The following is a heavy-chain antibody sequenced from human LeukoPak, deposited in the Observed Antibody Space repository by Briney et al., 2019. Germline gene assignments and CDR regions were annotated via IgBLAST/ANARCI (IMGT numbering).Heavy chain of an antibody. Sequence: ASVKVSCKASGGTFSSYAISWVRQAPGQGLERMGRIIPILGIANYAQKFQGRVTITADKSTSTAYMELSSLRSEDTAVYYCARQRRYYDSSGYSALYFDYWGQGTLVTVSS. D-gene: IGHD3-22*01. CDR1: GGTFSSYA. CDR2: IIPILGIA. CDR3: ARQRRYYDSSGYSALYFDY. V-gene: IGHV1-69*04. J-gene: IGHJ4*02.